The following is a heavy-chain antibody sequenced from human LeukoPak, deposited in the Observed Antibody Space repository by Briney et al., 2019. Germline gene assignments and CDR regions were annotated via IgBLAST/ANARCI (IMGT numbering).Heavy chain of an antibody. J-gene: IGHJ3*02. CDR3: ARDLWDSGSYSGAFDI. Sequence: GASVKVSCKASGYTFTSYAMNWVRQAPGQGLEWMGWISAYNGNTNYAQKLQGRVTMTTDTSTSTAYMELRSLRSDDTAVYYCARDLWDSGSYSGAFDIWGQGTMVTVSS. CDR1: GYTFTSYA. CDR2: ISAYNGNT. D-gene: IGHD1-26*01. V-gene: IGHV1-18*01.